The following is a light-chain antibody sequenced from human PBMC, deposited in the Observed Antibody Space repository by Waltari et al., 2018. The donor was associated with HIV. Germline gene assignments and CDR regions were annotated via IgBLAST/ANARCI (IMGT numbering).Light chain of an antibody. J-gene: IGLJ2*01. CDR2: RAN. V-gene: IGLV1-47*01. CDR3: AAWDDSLSGVV. CDR1: SSNIGSNY. Sequence: QSVLTQPPSASGTPRPWVTISCSGSSSNIGSNYVYWYQQLPGTAPKLLIYRANQRPSGVPDRFSGSKAGTSASLAISGVRSEDEGDYSCAAWDDSLSGVVFGGGTKLTVL.